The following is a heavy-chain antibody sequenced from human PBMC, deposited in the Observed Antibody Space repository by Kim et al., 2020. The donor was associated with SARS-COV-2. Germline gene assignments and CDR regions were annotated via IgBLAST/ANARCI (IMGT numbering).Heavy chain of an antibody. CDR2: INPNSGGT. V-gene: IGHV1-2*02. J-gene: IGHJ4*02. Sequence: ASVKVSCKAPGYTFTGYYMHWVRQAPGQGLEWMGWINPNSGGTNYAQKFQGRVTMTRDTSISTAYMELSRLRSDDTAVYYCARGLSSGWWGEIDYWGQGTLVTVSS. CDR3: ARGLSSGWWGEIDY. D-gene: IGHD6-19*01. CDR1: GYTFTGYY.